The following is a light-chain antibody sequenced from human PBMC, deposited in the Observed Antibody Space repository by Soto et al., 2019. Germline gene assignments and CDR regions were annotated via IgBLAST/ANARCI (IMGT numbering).Light chain of an antibody. CDR2: STS. Sequence: VVTQEPSLTVSQGGTVTLTCASSTGAVTSGHYPNWFQQKPGQAPRMLIYSTSNKHSWAPARFSGFLLGDRAALTLSGVQPEDEAEYHGLLYYGGTWVFGGGTNLTVL. J-gene: IGLJ3*02. CDR1: TGAVTSGHY. V-gene: IGLV7-43*01. CDR3: LLYYGGTWV.